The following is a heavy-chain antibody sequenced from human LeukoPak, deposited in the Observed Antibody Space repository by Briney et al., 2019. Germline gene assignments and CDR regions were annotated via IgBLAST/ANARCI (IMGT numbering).Heavy chain of an antibody. CDR3: ARDPSNTSGWKTWFDT. J-gene: IGHJ5*02. CDR2: ISGYNGDT. Sequence: ASVKVSCKASGYPFNKFGITWVRQAPGQGLEWMGWISGYNGDTHYAQKLQGRVTFTTDTPTTTVYMELRSLRSDDTAVYYCARDPSNTSGWKTWFDTWGQGTPVTVSS. V-gene: IGHV1-18*01. CDR1: GYPFNKFG. D-gene: IGHD6-19*01.